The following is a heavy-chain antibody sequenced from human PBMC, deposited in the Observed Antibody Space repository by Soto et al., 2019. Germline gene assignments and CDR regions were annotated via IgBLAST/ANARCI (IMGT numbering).Heavy chain of an antibody. CDR1: GYSLSGYY. V-gene: IGHV1-2*02. J-gene: IGHJ5*02. CDR3: ARGWGIAAPGPNWFDP. D-gene: IGHD6-13*01. CDR2: INPNSGGT. Sequence: ASVKVSCKASGYSLSGYYLHWVRQAPGQGPEWMGWINPNSGGTEYVQKFRGRVTMTRDTSISTVYLELSRLRSDDTAVYYCARGWGIAAPGPNWFDPWGQGTLVTVSS.